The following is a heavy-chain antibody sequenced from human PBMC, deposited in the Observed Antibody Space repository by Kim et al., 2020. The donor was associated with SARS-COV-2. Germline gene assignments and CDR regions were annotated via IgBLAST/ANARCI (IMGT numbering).Heavy chain of an antibody. CDR3: ARSRDIVVVPAAHYGMDV. V-gene: IGHV1-69*13. CDR1: GGTFSSYA. CDR2: IIPIFGTA. Sequence: SVKVSCKASGGTFSSYAISWVRQAPGQGLEWMGGIIPIFGTANYAQKFQGRVTITADESTSTAYMELSSLRSEDTAVYYCARSRDIVVVPAAHYGMDVWGQGTTVTVSS. J-gene: IGHJ6*02. D-gene: IGHD2-2*01.